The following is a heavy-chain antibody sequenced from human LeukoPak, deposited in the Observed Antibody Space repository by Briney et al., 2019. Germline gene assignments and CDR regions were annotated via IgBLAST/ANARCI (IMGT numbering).Heavy chain of an antibody. CDR3: ARCVEDSSGYYYRRDAFDI. CDR1: GGSISSSSYY. J-gene: IGHJ3*02. D-gene: IGHD3-22*01. Sequence: SETLSLTCTVSGGSISSSSYYWGWIRQPPGKGLEWIGSIYYSGSTYYNPSLKSRVTISVDTSKNQFSLKLSSVTAADTAMYYCARCVEDSSGYYYRRDAFDIWGQGTMVTVSS. V-gene: IGHV4-39*07. CDR2: IYYSGST.